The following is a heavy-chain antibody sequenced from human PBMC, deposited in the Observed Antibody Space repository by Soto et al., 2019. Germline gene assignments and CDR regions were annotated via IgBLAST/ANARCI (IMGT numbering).Heavy chain of an antibody. V-gene: IGHV3-48*02. D-gene: IGHD3-16*01. J-gene: IGHJ6*02. CDR3: ARELALGGNGMDV. CDR2: IRSGDFTT. Sequence: EVQLVESGGGLVQPGESLRLSCAASGFIFSSYTMNWVRQAPGKGLEWLCYIRSGDFTTYYADSVKGRFTISRDNAKNSVYLQMNSLRDEDTAVYYCARELALGGNGMDVWGQGTTVTVSS. CDR1: GFIFSSYT.